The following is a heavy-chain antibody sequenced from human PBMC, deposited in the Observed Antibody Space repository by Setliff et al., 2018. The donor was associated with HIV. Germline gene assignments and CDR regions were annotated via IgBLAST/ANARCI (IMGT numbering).Heavy chain of an antibody. CDR2: VNPASGGS. D-gene: IGHD1-26*01. V-gene: IGHV1-2*02. Sequence: ASVKVSCKTSGYPFTDYFIHWMRQAPGQGLEWLGWVNPASGGSNYARNFQGKVTMTRDTSISTAYMQVTRLTSDDTAVYYCANSRHFSGDYSFDYWGQGTLFTVSS. J-gene: IGHJ4*02. CDR3: ANSRHFSGDYSFDY. CDR1: GYPFTDYF.